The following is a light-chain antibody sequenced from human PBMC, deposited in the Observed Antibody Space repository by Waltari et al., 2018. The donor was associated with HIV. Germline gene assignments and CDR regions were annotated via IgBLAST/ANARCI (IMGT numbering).Light chain of an antibody. CDR1: SSDVGGYNF. CDR2: EVT. V-gene: IGLV2-23*02. J-gene: IGLJ2*01. Sequence: QSALTQPPSASGSPGQSVTISCTGTSSDVGGYNFVSWYQQHPGKAPKLMIFEVTKRPSGVSNRCSGSKSGNTASLTSSGRQAEDEADYYCCSYAGSSTFVVFGGGTKLTVL. CDR3: CSYAGSSTFVV.